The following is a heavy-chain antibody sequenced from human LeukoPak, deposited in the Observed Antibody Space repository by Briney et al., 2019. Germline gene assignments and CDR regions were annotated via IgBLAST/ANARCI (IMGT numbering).Heavy chain of an antibody. J-gene: IGHJ5*02. Sequence: PSETLSLTCTVSGGSISSYYWSWIRQPPGKGLEWIGYIYYSGSTNYNPSLKSRVTISVDTSKNQFSLKLSSVTAADTAVYYCARQVVVVVAAIKHNWFDPWGQGTLVTVSS. CDR1: GGSISSYY. CDR3: ARQVVVVVAAIKHNWFDP. D-gene: IGHD2-15*01. V-gene: IGHV4-59*08. CDR2: IYYSGST.